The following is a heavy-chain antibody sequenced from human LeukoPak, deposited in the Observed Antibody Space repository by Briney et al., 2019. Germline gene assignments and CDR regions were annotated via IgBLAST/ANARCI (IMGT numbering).Heavy chain of an antibody. CDR3: ARTIAQYSNTWLYYYYGLDV. V-gene: IGHV3-23*01. J-gene: IGHJ6*02. CDR2: ISAGSGDS. D-gene: IGHD1-7*01. CDR1: GFTFGGYA. Sequence: GGSLRLSCTASGFTFGGYAMSWVRQAPGKGLEWVSSISAGSGDSYYVDSVKGRFTISRDNSKSTLYLQMNSLRADDTAVYYCARTIAQYSNTWLYYYYGLDVWGQGTTVTVSS.